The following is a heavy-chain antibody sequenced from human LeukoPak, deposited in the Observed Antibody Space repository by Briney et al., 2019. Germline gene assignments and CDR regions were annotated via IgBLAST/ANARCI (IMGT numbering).Heavy chain of an antibody. CDR2: IYHSGST. Sequence: PSETLSLTCTVSGYSISSGYYWGWIRQPPGKGLEWIGSIYHSGSTYYNPSLKSRVTISVDTSKNQFSLKLSSVTAADTAVYYCARAALYCSGGSCYLALADNQWYFDLWGRGTLVTVSS. CDR1: GYSISSGYY. V-gene: IGHV4-38-2*02. J-gene: IGHJ2*01. CDR3: ARAALYCSGGSCYLALADNQWYFDL. D-gene: IGHD2-15*01.